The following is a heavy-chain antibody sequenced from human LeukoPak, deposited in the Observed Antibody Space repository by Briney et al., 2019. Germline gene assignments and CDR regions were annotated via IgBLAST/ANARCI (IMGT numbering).Heavy chain of an antibody. D-gene: IGHD2-15*01. CDR3: AGRRCSGGSCYSAYYFDY. J-gene: IGHJ4*02. Sequence: NLGESLKISCKGSGYSFTSYWIGWVRQMPGKGLEWMGIIYPGDSDTRYSPSFQGQVTISADKSISTAYLQWSSLKASDTAMYYCAGRRCSGGSCYSAYYFDYWGQGTLVTVSS. V-gene: IGHV5-51*01. CDR1: GYSFTSYW. CDR2: IYPGDSDT.